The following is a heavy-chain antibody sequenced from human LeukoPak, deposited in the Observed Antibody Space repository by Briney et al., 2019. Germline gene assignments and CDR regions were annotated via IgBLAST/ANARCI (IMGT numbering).Heavy chain of an antibody. V-gene: IGHV3-23*01. CDR2: ISGRGGST. Sequence: PGGSLRLSCAASGFTFSSYAMSWVRQAPGKGLEWVSAISGRGGSTYYADSVKGRFTISRDNSQNTLYLQMNSLRAEDTAVYYCASSGNGLRYFDWLLSFDYWGQGTLVTVSS. D-gene: IGHD3-9*01. CDR3: ASSGNGLRYFDWLLSFDY. CDR1: GFTFSSYA. J-gene: IGHJ4*02.